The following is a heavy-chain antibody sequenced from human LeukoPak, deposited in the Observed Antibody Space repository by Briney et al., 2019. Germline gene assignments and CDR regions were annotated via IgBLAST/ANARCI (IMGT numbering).Heavy chain of an antibody. Sequence: GGSLRLSCAASGFTVSSNYMSWVRQAPGKGLEWVSVIYSGGSTSYADSVKGRFTISRDNSKNTLYLQLNSLRAEDTDVYSCARSHCSSTSCPFDYWGQGTLVTVSS. CDR3: ARSHCSSTSCPFDY. V-gene: IGHV3-66*02. J-gene: IGHJ4*02. CDR1: GFTVSSNY. CDR2: IYSGGST. D-gene: IGHD2-2*01.